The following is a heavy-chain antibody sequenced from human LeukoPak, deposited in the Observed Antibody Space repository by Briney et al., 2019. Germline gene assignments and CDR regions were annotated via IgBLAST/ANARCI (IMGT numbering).Heavy chain of an antibody. V-gene: IGHV3-7*03. Sequence: GGSLRLSCAASGFTFTSYWMTWVRQAPGRGLEWLANIRQDGGASYYGGSAKGRFTISRDNAKNSLYLQMNSLRAEDTAVYYCARGDRRSTSQALPFDPWGQGTLVTVSS. CDR2: IRQDGGAS. J-gene: IGHJ5*02. CDR3: ARGDRRSTSQALPFDP. D-gene: IGHD2-2*01. CDR1: GFTFTSYW.